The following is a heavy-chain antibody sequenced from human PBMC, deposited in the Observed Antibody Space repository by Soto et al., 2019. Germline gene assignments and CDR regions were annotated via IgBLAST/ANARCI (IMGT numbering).Heavy chain of an antibody. D-gene: IGHD6-19*01. Sequence: QVQLVESGGGVVQPGRSLRLSCAASGFTFSSYGMHWVRQAPGKGLEWVAVISYDGSNKYYADSVKGRFTISRDNSKNTLYLQMNSLRAEDTAVYYCAKPVRRLAVAGLFMDVWGQGTTVTVSS. V-gene: IGHV3-30*18. CDR3: AKPVRRLAVAGLFMDV. J-gene: IGHJ6*02. CDR1: GFTFSSYG. CDR2: ISYDGSNK.